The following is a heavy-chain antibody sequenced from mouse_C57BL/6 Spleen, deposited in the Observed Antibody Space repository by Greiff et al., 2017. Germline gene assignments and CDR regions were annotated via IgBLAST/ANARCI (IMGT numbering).Heavy chain of an antibody. CDR1: GYTFTSYW. J-gene: IGHJ2*01. D-gene: IGHD1-1*01. V-gene: IGHV1-80*01. Sequence: VQLQQPGAELVKPGASVKLSCKASGYTFTSYWMHWVKQRPGQGLEWIGQIYPGDGDTNYNGKFKGKATLTADKSSSTAYMQLSRLTSEDSAVYFCARDYGSSLFDYWGQGTTLTVSS. CDR3: ARDYGSSLFDY. CDR2: IYPGDGDT.